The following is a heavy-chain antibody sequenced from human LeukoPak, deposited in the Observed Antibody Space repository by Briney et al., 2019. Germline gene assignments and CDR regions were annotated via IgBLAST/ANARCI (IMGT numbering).Heavy chain of an antibody. CDR1: GYTFTSYD. J-gene: IGHJ4*02. Sequence: ASVKVSCKASGYTFTSYDINWVRQATGQGLERMGWMNPNSGNTGYAQKFQGRVTITRNTSISTAYMELSSLRSEDTAVYYCARVMITFGGVIVNFDYWGQGTLVTVSS. CDR3: ARVMITFGGVIVNFDY. D-gene: IGHD3-16*02. V-gene: IGHV1-8*03. CDR2: MNPNSGNT.